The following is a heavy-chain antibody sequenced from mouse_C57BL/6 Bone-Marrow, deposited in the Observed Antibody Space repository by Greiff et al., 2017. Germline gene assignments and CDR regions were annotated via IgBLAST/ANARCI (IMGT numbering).Heavy chain of an antibody. J-gene: IGHJ3*01. CDR2: IDPSDSYT. CDR3: ARETAQATSWFAY. D-gene: IGHD3-2*02. V-gene: IGHV1-50*01. Sequence: QVQLKQPGAELVKPGASVKLSCKASGYTFTSYWMQWVKQRPGQGLEWIGEIDPSDSYTNYNQKFKGKATLTVDTSSSTAYMQLSSLTSEDSAVYYCARETAQATSWFAYWGQGTLVTVSA. CDR1: GYTFTSYW.